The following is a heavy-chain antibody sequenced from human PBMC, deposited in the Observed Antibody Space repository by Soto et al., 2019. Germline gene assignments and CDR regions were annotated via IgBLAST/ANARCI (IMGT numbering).Heavy chain of an antibody. D-gene: IGHD3-3*01. Sequence: SETLSLTCTVSGGSISSSSYYWGWIRQPPGKGLEWIGSIYYSGSTYYNPSLKSRVTISVDTSKNQFSLKLSSVTAADTAVYYCASTYYDFWSGFRDTGHGYWGQGTLVTVSS. J-gene: IGHJ4*02. CDR2: IYYSGST. CDR3: ASTYYDFWSGFRDTGHGY. CDR1: GGSISSSSYY. V-gene: IGHV4-39*01.